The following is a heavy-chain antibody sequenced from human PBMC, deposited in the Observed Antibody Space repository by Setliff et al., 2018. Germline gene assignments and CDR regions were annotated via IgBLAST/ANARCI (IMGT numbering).Heavy chain of an antibody. CDR2: VYPGDSDT. J-gene: IGHJ6*03. D-gene: IGHD5-12*01. CDR1: GYSFSNYW. CDR3: ARLLNGYNSYDYYYMDV. Sequence: GESLTLSCKGSGYSFSNYWIGWVRQMPGKGLEWMGIVYPGDSDTRYSRSCEGQVTISADKSISTAYLQWSSLKASDSAMYYCARLLNGYNSYDYYYMDVWGKGTTVTVSS. V-gene: IGHV5-51*01.